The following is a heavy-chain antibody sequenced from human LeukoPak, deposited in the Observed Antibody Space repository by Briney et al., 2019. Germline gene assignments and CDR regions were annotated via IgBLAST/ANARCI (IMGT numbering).Heavy chain of an antibody. J-gene: IGHJ4*02. CDR1: GYTFTGYY. D-gene: IGHD3-22*01. CDR3: ARGGITMIVVVINTLDY. Sequence: ASVKVSCKASGYTFTGYYMHWVRQAPGQGLEWMGWINPNSGGTNYAQKFQGRVTMTRDTSISRAYMELSRLRSDDTAVYYCARGGITMIVVVINTLDYWGQGTLVTVSS. V-gene: IGHV1-2*02. CDR2: INPNSGGT.